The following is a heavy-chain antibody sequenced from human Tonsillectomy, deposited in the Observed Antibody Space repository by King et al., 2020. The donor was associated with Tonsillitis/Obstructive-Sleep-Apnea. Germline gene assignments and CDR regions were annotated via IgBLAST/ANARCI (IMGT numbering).Heavy chain of an antibody. CDR1: GFTFSDYY. J-gene: IGHJ4*02. V-gene: IGHV3-11*06. Sequence: QLVQSGGGLVKPGGSLRLSCAASGFTFSDYYMSWIRQAPGKGLEWVSYISGNSGYRKYADSMRGRFTIPRDNAKNSLYLQMNSLRAEDTAVYYCARAETFYGGSPDYWGQGTLVTVSS. CDR3: ARAETFYGGSPDY. D-gene: IGHD4-23*01. CDR2: ISGNSGYR.